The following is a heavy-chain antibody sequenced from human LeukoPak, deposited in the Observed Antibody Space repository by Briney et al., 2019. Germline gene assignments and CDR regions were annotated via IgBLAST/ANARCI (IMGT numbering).Heavy chain of an antibody. D-gene: IGHD6-13*01. CDR1: GFSLSTSGMC. V-gene: IGHV2-70*11. CDR2: IDWDDDK. Sequence: SAPTLVNPTQTLTLTCTFSGFSLSTSGMCVSWIRQPPGKALEWLARIDWDDDKYYSTSLRTRVSISKDTSKEQVVLTMTNMDPGDTATYYCARLIAASSYFDYWGQGMLVTVSS. J-gene: IGHJ4*02. CDR3: ARLIAASSYFDY.